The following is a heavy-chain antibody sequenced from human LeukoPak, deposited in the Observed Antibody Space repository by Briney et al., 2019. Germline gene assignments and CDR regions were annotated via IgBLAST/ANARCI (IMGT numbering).Heavy chain of an antibody. J-gene: IGHJ3*02. CDR2: IDPSDSYT. V-gene: IGHV5-10-1*01. CDR3: ARSGYYDILTGYRNHDAFDI. CDR1: GYRFTSYW. D-gene: IGHD3-9*01. Sequence: GESLKISCKGSGYRFTSYWISWVRQMPGKGLEWMGRIDPSDSYTNYSPSFQGHVTISADKSISTAYLQWSSLKASDTAMYYCARSGYYDILTGYRNHDAFDIWGQGTMVTVSS.